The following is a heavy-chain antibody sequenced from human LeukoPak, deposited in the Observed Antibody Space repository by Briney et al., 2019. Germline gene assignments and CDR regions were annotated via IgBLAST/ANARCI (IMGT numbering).Heavy chain of an antibody. CDR2: ISAYNGIT. V-gene: IGHV1-18*01. CDR1: GYTFTSYG. Sequence: ASVKVSCKASGYTFTSYGISWVRQAPGQGLEWMGWISAYNGITNYAQKLQGRVTMTTDTSTSTAYMELRSLRSDDTAVYYCARAPYYYDSSGYYFLYWGQGTLVTVSS. J-gene: IGHJ4*02. D-gene: IGHD3-22*01. CDR3: ARAPYYYDSSGYYFLY.